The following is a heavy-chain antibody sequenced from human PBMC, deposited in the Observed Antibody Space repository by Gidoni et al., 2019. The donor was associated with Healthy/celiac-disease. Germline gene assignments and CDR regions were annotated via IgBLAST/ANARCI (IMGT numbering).Heavy chain of an antibody. CDR2: IYHSGST. Sequence: QVQLQESGPGLVKPSETLSLTCTVSGYSISSGSYWGWIRQPPGKGLEWIGSIYHSGSTYYNPSLKSRVTISVDTSKNQFSLKLSSVTAADTAVYYCAREPHDYGDFYWYFDLWGRGTLVTVSS. D-gene: IGHD4-17*01. CDR1: GYSISSGSY. V-gene: IGHV4-38-2*02. CDR3: AREPHDYGDFYWYFDL. J-gene: IGHJ2*01.